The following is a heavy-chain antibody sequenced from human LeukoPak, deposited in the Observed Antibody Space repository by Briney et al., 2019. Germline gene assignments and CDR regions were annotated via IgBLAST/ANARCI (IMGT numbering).Heavy chain of an antibody. CDR3: ASSDYSNYHAFDI. Sequence: ASVKVSCKASGYTFTSYGISWVRQAPGQGLEWMGWISAYNGNTNYAQKLQGRVAMTTDTSTSTAYMELRSLRSDDTAVYYCASSDYSNYHAFDIWGQGTMVTVSS. CDR2: ISAYNGNT. D-gene: IGHD4-11*01. J-gene: IGHJ3*02. V-gene: IGHV1-18*01. CDR1: GYTFTSYG.